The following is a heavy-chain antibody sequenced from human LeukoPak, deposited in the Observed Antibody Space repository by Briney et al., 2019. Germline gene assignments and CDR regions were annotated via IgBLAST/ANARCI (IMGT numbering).Heavy chain of an antibody. CDR3: ARDSRGIGMDV. CDR2: IYYSGST. V-gene: IGHV4-30-4*08. CDR1: GGPISSGDYY. Sequence: SQTLSLTCTVSGGPISSGDYYWSWIHQPPGKGLEWIGYIYYSGSTYYNPSLKSRVTISVDTSKNQFSQKLSSVTAADTAVYYCARDSRGIGMDVWGKGTTVTVSS. D-gene: IGHD2-21*01. J-gene: IGHJ6*04.